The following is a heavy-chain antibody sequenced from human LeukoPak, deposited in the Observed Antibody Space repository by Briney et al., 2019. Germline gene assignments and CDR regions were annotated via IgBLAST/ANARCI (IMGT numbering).Heavy chain of an antibody. Sequence: ASVKVSCKASGYTFTGYYMHWVRQAPGQGLEWMGWISAYNGNTNYAQKLQGRVTMTTDTSTSTAYMELRSLRSDDTAVYYCARVSLLWFGELTYFDYWGQGTLVTVSS. D-gene: IGHD3-10*01. CDR3: ARVSLLWFGELTYFDY. J-gene: IGHJ4*02. V-gene: IGHV1-18*04. CDR2: ISAYNGNT. CDR1: GYTFTGYY.